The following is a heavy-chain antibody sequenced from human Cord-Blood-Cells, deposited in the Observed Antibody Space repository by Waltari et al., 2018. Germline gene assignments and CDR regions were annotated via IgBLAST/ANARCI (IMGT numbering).Heavy chain of an antibody. J-gene: IGHJ6*02. CDR1: GGTFSSYA. CDR2: IIPIFGTA. Sequence: QVQLVQSGAEVKNPGSSVKVSCKASGGTFSSYAIRWVRQAPVQGLEWMGGIIPIFGTANYAQKFQGRVTITADESTSTAYMELSSLRSEDTAVYYCARGGAATRRDYYYYGMDVWGQGTTVTVSS. CDR3: ARGGAATRRDYYYYGMDV. V-gene: IGHV1-69*01. D-gene: IGHD2-15*01.